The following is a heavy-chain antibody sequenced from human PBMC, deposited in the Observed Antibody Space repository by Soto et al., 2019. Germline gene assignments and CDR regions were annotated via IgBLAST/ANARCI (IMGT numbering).Heavy chain of an antibody. V-gene: IGHV4-39*01. CDR1: GGSISSSSYY. J-gene: IGHJ4*02. CDR3: ARHRDYDSSGYADNYCDS. Sequence: HLQLQESVPGLVKPSETLSLTCTFSGGSISSSSYYWGWIRQPPGKGLEWIGSIYYSASTYYNPSLKIRVTLSVDTSKNQFSLNLSSVTAADTAVYDCARHRDYDSSGYADNYCDSWSQGTLVTVSS. CDR2: IYYSAST. D-gene: IGHD3-22*01.